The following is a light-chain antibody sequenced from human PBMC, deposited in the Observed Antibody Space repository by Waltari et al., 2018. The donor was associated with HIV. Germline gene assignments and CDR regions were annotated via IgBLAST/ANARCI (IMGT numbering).Light chain of an antibody. CDR2: GAS. CDR3: QQYKNWPLYT. CDR1: QSVSSN. Sequence: EVVLTHSPDSLSVSPGGRATLSCRASQSVSSNLAWYQQKPGQAPSLLIYGASTRATGIPARFSGSGSGTEFTLTISSLQSEDFAVYSCQQYKNWPLYTFGQGTKLEIK. J-gene: IGKJ2*01. V-gene: IGKV3-15*01.